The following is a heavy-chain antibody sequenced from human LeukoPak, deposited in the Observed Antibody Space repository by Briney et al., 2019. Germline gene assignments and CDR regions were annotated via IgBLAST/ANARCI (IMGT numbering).Heavy chain of an antibody. J-gene: IGHJ6*02. CDR2: ISSSSSYT. CDR3: ARAHRPKDIVVVTVYYGMDV. CDR1: GFTFSDNY. Sequence: PGGSLRLSCAASGFTFSDNYMSWIRQAPGKGLEWVSYISSSSSYTNYADSVKGRFTISRDNAKNSLYLQMNSLRAEDTAVCYCARAHRPKDIVVVTVYYGMDVWGQGTTVTVSS. D-gene: IGHD2-15*01. V-gene: IGHV3-11*06.